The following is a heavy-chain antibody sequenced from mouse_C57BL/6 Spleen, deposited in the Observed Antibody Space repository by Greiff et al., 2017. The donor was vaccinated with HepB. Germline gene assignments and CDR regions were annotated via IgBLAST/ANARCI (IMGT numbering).Heavy chain of an antibody. CDR1: GYAFSSSW. D-gene: IGHD2-14*01. CDR3: ATGTSFAY. CDR2: IYPGDGDT. Sequence: QVHVKQSGPELVKPGASVKISCKASGYAFSSSWMNWVKQRPGKGLEWIGRIYPGDGDTNYNGKFKGKATLTADKSSSTAYMQLSSLTSEDSAVYFCATGTSFAYGGQGTLVTVSA. J-gene: IGHJ3*01. V-gene: IGHV1-82*01.